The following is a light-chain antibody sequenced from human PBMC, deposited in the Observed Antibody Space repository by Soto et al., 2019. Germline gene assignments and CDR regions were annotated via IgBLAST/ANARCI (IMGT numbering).Light chain of an antibody. CDR3: SSYTSSNTPV. Sequence: QSVLTQPASVSGSPGQSITISCTGTSSDVGGYDHVSWYQQHPGRAPKLMIYDVSNRPSGVTNRFSGSKSGNTASLTISGLQAEDEADYYCSSYTSSNTPVFGGGTKLTVL. CDR2: DVS. J-gene: IGLJ2*01. V-gene: IGLV2-14*01. CDR1: SSDVGGYDH.